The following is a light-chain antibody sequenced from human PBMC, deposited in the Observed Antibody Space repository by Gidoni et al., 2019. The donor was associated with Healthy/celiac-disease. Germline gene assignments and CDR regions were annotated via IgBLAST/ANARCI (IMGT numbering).Light chain of an antibody. J-gene: IGLJ1*01. CDR1: SSDVGGHNY. Sequence: QSALTQPPSASRSPGQSVTISCTVTSSDVGGHNYVSWYQQHPGKAPKLMIYEASKRPSGVPDRLSGAKSGNAASLTVSGLQAEDEADYYCRSYAGSNNPYVFGTGTKVTVL. CDR2: EAS. V-gene: IGLV2-8*01. CDR3: RSYAGSNNPYV.